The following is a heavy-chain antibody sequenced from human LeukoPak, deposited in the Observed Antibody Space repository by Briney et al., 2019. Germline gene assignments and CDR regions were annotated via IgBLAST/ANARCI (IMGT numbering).Heavy chain of an antibody. V-gene: IGHV3-21*01. CDR2: ISSSSSYI. CDR3: ARAYYYDSSGYYHDY. D-gene: IGHD3-22*01. J-gene: IGHJ4*02. CDR1: GFTFSSYA. Sequence: GGSLRLSCAASGFTFSSYAMSWVRQAPGKGLEWVSSISSSSSYIYYAGSVKGRFTISRDNAKNSLYLQMNSLRAEDTAVYYCARAYYYDSSGYYHDYWGQGTLVTVSS.